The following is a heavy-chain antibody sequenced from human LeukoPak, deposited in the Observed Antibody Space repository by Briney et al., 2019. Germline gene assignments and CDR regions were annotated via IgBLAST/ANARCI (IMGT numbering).Heavy chain of an antibody. Sequence: ASVKVSCKASGYTFTSYYMHWVRQAPGQGLEWMGWISAYNGNTNYAQKLQGRVTMTTDTSTSTAYMELRSLRSDDTAVYYCARSPQERDTMIVVPFDYWGQGTLVTVSS. J-gene: IGHJ4*02. V-gene: IGHV1-18*04. D-gene: IGHD3-22*01. CDR1: GYTFTSYY. CDR3: ARSPQERDTMIVVPFDY. CDR2: ISAYNGNT.